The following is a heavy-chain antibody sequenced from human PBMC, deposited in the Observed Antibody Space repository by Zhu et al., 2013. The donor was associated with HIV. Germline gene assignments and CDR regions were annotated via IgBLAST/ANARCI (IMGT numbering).Heavy chain of an antibody. CDR3: ARERTSQDRAFDI. Sequence: QDQLVQSGAEMKKPGASVKVSCRASGYVFTSFGISWLRQAPGQRLQWMGWISGYNGKTNYARNLQDRVTMTVDISSSTAYLELRSLRSDDTAIYYCARERTSQDRAFDIWGQGTMVTVSS. V-gene: IGHV1-18*01. CDR1: GYVFTSFG. J-gene: IGHJ3*02. D-gene: IGHD3-22*01. CDR2: ISGYNGKT.